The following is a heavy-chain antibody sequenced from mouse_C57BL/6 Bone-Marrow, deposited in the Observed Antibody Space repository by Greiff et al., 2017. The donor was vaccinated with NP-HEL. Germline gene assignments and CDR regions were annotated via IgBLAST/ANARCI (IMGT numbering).Heavy chain of an antibody. V-gene: IGHV14-4*01. CDR1: GFNIKDDY. Sequence: VQLQQSGAALVRPGASVKLSCTASGFNIKDDYMHWVKQRPEQGLEWIGWIDPENGATESASKFQGKATITADTSSNTAYLQLSSLTSEDTAVYYCTTYEYDEDYWGQGTTRTVSS. CDR3: TTYEYDEDY. CDR2: IDPENGAT. J-gene: IGHJ2*01. D-gene: IGHD2-4*01.